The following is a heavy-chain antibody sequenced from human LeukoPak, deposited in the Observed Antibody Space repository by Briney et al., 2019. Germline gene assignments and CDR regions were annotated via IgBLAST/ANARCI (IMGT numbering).Heavy chain of an antibody. Sequence: GGSLRLSCAASGFTFSSYNMNWVRQAPGKGVEGASSITSGSSYIYYADSVKGRFTISRENEKKSLYVQMNRLRDEDTAVYYCARDPYSGSYGNYYYYFMDGWGKGTTVTIS. J-gene: IGHJ6*03. D-gene: IGHD1-26*01. V-gene: IGHV3-21*01. CDR2: ITSGSSYI. CDR3: ARDPYSGSYGNYYYYFMDG. CDR1: GFTFSSYN.